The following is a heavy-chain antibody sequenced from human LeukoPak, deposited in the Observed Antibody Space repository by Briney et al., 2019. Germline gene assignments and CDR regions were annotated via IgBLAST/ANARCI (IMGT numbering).Heavy chain of an antibody. CDR2: IGGSGDTT. D-gene: IGHD6-19*01. V-gene: IGHV3-23*01. Sequence: GGSLRLSCAASGFTFSSYGMHWVRQAPGKGLEWVSAIGGSGDTTYYADSVRGRFTISRDNSKNTLYLQLNSLRVEDTALYYCAKIAVAGDPFDSWGQGTLVTVSS. CDR3: AKIAVAGDPFDS. CDR1: GFTFSSYG. J-gene: IGHJ4*02.